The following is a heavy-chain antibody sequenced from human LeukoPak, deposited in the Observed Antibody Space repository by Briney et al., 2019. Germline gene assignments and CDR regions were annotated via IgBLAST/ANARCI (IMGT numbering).Heavy chain of an antibody. V-gene: IGHV5-51*01. CDR3: ARLHYYASSGSLFDY. J-gene: IGHJ4*02. CDR1: GYSFATCW. Sequence: GESLKISCKGSGYSFATCWIAWVRQMPGKGLEWMGIVYVGDSDTRYSPSFQGQVTISADRSISTAYLQWSSLKASDTAMYYCARLHYYASSGSLFDYWGQGTLVTVSS. CDR2: VYVGDSDT. D-gene: IGHD3-22*01.